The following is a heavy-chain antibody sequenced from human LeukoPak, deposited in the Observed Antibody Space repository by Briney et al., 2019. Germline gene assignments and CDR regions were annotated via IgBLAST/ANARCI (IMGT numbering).Heavy chain of an antibody. CDR3: GKNRYSGSLSPFDI. D-gene: IGHD1-26*01. V-gene: IGHV3-23*01. J-gene: IGHJ3*02. CDR2: ISGGGGNT. Sequence: GGSLRLSCAASKFAFSSYAMSWVRQAPGMGLEWVSAISGGGGNTYYADSVKGRFTISRDNSKNTLYLQMNSPRAEDTAVYYCGKNRYSGSLSPFDIWGQGTMVTVSS. CDR1: KFAFSSYA.